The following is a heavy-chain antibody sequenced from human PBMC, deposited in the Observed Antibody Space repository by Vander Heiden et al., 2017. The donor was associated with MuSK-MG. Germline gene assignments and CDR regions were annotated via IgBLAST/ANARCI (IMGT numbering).Heavy chain of an antibody. CDR2: ISGSGGST. D-gene: IGHD3-3*01. J-gene: IGHJ5*02. Sequence: DVQLLASGRGLLQPGVSLRLSCAASAFPFSSYALSWVRQEPGKGLEWVSAISGSGGSTYYADSVKGRFTISRDNSKNTLYLQMNSLRAEDTAVYYCAKDDFWSGSDGDWFDPWGQGTLVTVSS. V-gene: IGHV3-23*01. CDR3: AKDDFWSGSDGDWFDP. CDR1: AFPFSSYA.